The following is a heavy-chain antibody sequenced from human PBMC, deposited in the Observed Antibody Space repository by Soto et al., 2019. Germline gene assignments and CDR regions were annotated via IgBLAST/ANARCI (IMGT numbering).Heavy chain of an antibody. Sequence: GASVKVSCKASGYTFTSYGISWVRQAPGQGLEWMGWISAYNGNTNYAQKLQGRVTMTTDTSTSTAYMELRSLRSDDTAVYYCARVKSRFGELLLNWFDPWGQGTLVTVSS. CDR3: ARVKSRFGELLLNWFDP. V-gene: IGHV1-18*01. J-gene: IGHJ5*02. CDR1: GYTFTSYG. D-gene: IGHD3-10*01. CDR2: ISAYNGNT.